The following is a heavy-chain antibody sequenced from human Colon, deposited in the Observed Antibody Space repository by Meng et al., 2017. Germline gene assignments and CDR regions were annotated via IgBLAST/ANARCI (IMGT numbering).Heavy chain of an antibody. Sequence: VQLRPWGAGLLTPSESLSLTCALHGGSFIDSYLTWIRKPPGKGLECVGDIHPSGSTYYSTSLQSRVTITLDTSKNQFSLTLSSMTAADTAVYYCARGVDWAKSGNFWGQGTLVTVSS. V-gene: IGHV4-34*01. J-gene: IGHJ4*02. CDR1: GGSFIDSY. CDR2: IHPSGST. D-gene: IGHD3-9*01. CDR3: ARGVDWAKSGNF.